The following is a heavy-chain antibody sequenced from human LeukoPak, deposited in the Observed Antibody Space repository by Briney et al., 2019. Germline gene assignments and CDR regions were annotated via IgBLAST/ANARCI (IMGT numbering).Heavy chain of an antibody. CDR2: FCFIGNT. CDR3: ATGGGDFDY. J-gene: IGHJ4*02. Sequence: SETLSFTCTVSGGPITNWFWSWIRQPAGKGLEWIGRFCFIGNTNYNPSLKSRVTLSVDKSKNQFFLKLSSLTAADTAIYYCATGGGDFDYWGQGTLVTVSS. D-gene: IGHD2-15*01. V-gene: IGHV4-4*07. CDR1: GGPITNWF.